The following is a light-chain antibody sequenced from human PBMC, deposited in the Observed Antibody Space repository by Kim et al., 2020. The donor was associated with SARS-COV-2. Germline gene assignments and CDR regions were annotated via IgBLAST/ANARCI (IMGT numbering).Light chain of an antibody. Sequence: APGGTARITCGGAAIGYKSVRWYHQKPGQAPVLVIYSDGDRPPGIPERFSDSNSGNIATLTISRVEAGDEADYYCQVWDSATSHFVFGTGTKVTVL. CDR3: QVWDSATSHFV. CDR1: AIGYKS. J-gene: IGLJ1*01. CDR2: SDG. V-gene: IGLV3-21*01.